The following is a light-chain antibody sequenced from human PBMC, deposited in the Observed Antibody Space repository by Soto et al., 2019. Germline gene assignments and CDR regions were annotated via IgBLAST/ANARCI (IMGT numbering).Light chain of an antibody. J-gene: IGKJ4*01. V-gene: IGKV3-20*01. CDR2: DAS. CDR1: QTVRNNY. Sequence: EFVLTQAPGTLSLSRGERATLSCRASQTVRNNYLAWYQQKPGQAPKLLIYDASSRATGIPDRFSGGGSGTDVILSISRLEPEEFAVYYCQQFSSYPLTCGGGTKVDIK. CDR3: QQFSSYPLT.